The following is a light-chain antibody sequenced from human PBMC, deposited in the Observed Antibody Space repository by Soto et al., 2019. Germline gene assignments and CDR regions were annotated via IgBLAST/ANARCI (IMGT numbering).Light chain of an antibody. Sequence: QSVLTQPASVSGSPGQSITISCTGTSSDIGGYNYVSWYQQYPGKAPKLMIYEVTSRPSGVSNRFSGSKSGNTASLTISGLQAEDEAYYYCSSYTRSSTLVVFGGGTKLTVL. V-gene: IGLV2-14*01. CDR1: SSDIGGYNY. CDR2: EVT. CDR3: SSYTRSSTLVV. J-gene: IGLJ2*01.